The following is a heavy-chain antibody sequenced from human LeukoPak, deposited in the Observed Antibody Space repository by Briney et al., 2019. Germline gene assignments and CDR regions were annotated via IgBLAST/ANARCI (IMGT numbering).Heavy chain of an antibody. V-gene: IGHV4-34*01. J-gene: IGHJ4*02. Sequence: PSETLSLTCAVYGGSFSGYYWSWIRQPPGKGLEWIGEINHSGSTNYNPSLKSRVTISVDKSKNQFSLKLSSVTAADTAVYYCARDQGYYYDSSGYYYGYWGQGTLVTVSS. CDR2: INHSGST. CDR1: GGSFSGYY. D-gene: IGHD3-22*01. CDR3: ARDQGYYYDSSGYYYGY.